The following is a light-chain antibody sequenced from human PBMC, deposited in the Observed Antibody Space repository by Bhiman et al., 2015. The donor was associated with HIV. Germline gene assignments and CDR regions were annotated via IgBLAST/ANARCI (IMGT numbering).Light chain of an antibody. CDR3: QLWDNSSDHPLV. Sequence: SYELTQPPSVSVAPGETAIITCGGDNIGRKPVHWYQQKPGQAPVMVIYYDNDRPSGIPERFSGSNSGNTATLTISRVEAGDEADYYCQLWDNSSDHPLVFGTGTKVTVL. J-gene: IGLJ1*01. CDR2: YDN. CDR1: NIGRKP. V-gene: IGLV3-21*04.